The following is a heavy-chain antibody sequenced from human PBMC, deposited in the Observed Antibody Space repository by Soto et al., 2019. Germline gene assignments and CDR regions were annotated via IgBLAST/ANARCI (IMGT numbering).Heavy chain of an antibody. CDR3: ARARWYDAFDV. D-gene: IGHD2-15*01. Sequence: PSETMSLTCAVCGFFISSGNYGGWIRKPPGKGLEWIGSIFHGGNTYYNPSLKSRVTISVDMSKNQFSLKLNSVTAADTAVYYCARARWYDAFDVWGQGTVVTVS. J-gene: IGHJ3*01. CDR1: GFFISSGNY. CDR2: IFHGGNT. V-gene: IGHV4-38-2*01.